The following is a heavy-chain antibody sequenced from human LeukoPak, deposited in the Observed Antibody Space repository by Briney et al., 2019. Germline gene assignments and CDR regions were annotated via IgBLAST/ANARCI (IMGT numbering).Heavy chain of an antibody. V-gene: IGHV3-21*01. CDR2: ISSSSSYI. CDR1: GFTFSGYS. J-gene: IGHJ4*02. D-gene: IGHD5-18*01. CDR3: VRGRYNYGYIFDY. Sequence: GGSLRLSCAASGFTFSGYSMNWVRQAPGKGLEWVSSISSSSSYIYYADSMRGRFTVSRDNARNSVYLQMNSLRVEDTAVYYCVRGRYNYGYIFDYWGQGTLVTVSS.